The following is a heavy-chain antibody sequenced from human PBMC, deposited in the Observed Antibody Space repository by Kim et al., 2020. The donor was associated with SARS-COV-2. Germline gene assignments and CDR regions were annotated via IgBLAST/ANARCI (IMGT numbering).Heavy chain of an antibody. Sequence: GESLKISCKGSGYSFTSYWIGWVRQMPGKGLEWMGIIYPGDSDTRYSPSFQGQVTISADKSISTAYLQWSSLKASDTAMYYCARLKYCSGGSCYMGFDYWGQGTLVTVSS. CDR3: ARLKYCSGGSCYMGFDY. D-gene: IGHD2-15*01. J-gene: IGHJ4*02. CDR1: GYSFTSYW. V-gene: IGHV5-51*01. CDR2: IYPGDSDT.